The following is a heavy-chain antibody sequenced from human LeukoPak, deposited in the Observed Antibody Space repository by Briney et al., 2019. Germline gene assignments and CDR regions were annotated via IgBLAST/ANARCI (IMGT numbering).Heavy chain of an antibody. CDR2: IYHSGST. V-gene: IGHV4-38-2*02. J-gene: IGHJ4*02. Sequence: SEILSLTCTVSGYSISSGYYWGWIRQPPGKGLEWIGSIYHSGSTNYNPSLKSRVTISVDTSKNQFSLKLSSVTAADTAVYYCARRGRGSSGYLNYWGQGTLVTVSS. D-gene: IGHD3-22*01. CDR3: ARRGRGSSGYLNY. CDR1: GYSISSGYY.